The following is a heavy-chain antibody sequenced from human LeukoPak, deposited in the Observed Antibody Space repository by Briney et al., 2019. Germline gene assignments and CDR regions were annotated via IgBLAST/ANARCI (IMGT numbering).Heavy chain of an antibody. CDR2: IKQDGSEK. V-gene: IGHV3-7*04. Sequence: GGSLRLSCAASGFTFSSYWMSWVRQAPGKGLESVANIKQDGSEKYYVDSVKGRLTISRDNAKNSLSLQMNSLRAEDTAVYYCARVFKGKYCSSTSCSPSWFDPCGQGTLVTVSS. D-gene: IGHD2-2*01. CDR1: GFTFSSYW. J-gene: IGHJ5*02. CDR3: ARVFKGKYCSSTSCSPSWFDP.